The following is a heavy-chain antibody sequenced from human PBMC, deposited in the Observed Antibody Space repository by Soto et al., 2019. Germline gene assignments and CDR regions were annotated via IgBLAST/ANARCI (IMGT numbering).Heavy chain of an antibody. CDR1: GYTFTRYG. D-gene: IGHD2-15*01. CDR2: ISAYNGNT. Sequence: GASVKVSCKASGYTFTRYGISWVRQAPGQGLEWMGWISAYNGNTNYAQKLQGRVTMTTDTSTSTAYMELRSLRSDDTAVYYCVRDIVVVVAATRRVRNWFDPWGQGTLVTVSS. J-gene: IGHJ5*02. V-gene: IGHV1-18*01. CDR3: VRDIVVVVAATRRVRNWFDP.